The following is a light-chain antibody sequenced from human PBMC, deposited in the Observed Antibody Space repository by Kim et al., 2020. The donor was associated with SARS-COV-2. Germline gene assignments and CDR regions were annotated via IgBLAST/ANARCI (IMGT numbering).Light chain of an antibody. J-gene: IGKJ1*01. CDR2: GAS. Sequence: SPGERATLSCRASQSVSSSYLAWYQQKPGQGPRLLIYGASSRATGIPDRFSGSGSGTDFTLTISRLEPEDFAVYYCQQYGSPPWTFGQGTKVEIK. CDR3: QQYGSPPWT. CDR1: QSVSSSY. V-gene: IGKV3-20*01.